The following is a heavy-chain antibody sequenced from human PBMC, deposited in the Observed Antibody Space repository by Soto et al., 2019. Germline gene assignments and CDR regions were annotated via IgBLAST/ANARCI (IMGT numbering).Heavy chain of an antibody. D-gene: IGHD1-26*01. CDR1: GFTFTKAY. J-gene: IGHJ4*02. Sequence: EVQLVESGGGLVEPGGSIRLSCVASGFTFTKAYMTWVRQAPGKGLEWVGRIKGSHAGGTTDYATSVKGRFTISRDDSKNTLYLQMNSLKPEDTSVYYCATEGGYPGSNFYGAYWGQGTLVTVS. CDR2: IKGSHAGGTT. V-gene: IGHV3-15*01. CDR3: ATEGGYPGSNFYGAY.